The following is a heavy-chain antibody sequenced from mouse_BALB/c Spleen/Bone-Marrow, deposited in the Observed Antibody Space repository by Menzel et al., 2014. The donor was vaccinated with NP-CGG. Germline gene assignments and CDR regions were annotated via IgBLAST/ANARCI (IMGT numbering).Heavy chain of an antibody. V-gene: IGHV5-17*02. CDR2: ISSGSSTI. CDR1: GFTFSSFG. D-gene: IGHD1-1*01. Sequence: DVMLVESGGGLVQPGGSRKLSCAASGFTFSSFGMHWVRQAPEKGLEWVAYISSGSSTIYYADTVKGRFTISRDNPKNTLFLQMTSLRSEDTAMYYCARSGIGYYYGSNSYAMDYWGQGTSVTV. J-gene: IGHJ4*01. CDR3: ARSGIGYYYGSNSYAMDY.